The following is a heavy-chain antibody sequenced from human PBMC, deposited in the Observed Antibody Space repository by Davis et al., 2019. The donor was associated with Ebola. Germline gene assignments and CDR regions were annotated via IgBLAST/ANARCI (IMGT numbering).Heavy chain of an antibody. D-gene: IGHD3-3*01. CDR2: IKQDGSEK. J-gene: IGHJ4*02. CDR3: ARPRTFFGVVPYFDY. V-gene: IGHV3-7*01. CDR1: GFTLSSDG. Sequence: GGSLRLSCAASGFTLSSDGMSWVRQAPGKGLEWGANIKQDGSEKYYVDSVKGRFTISRDNAKNSLYLQMNSLRAEDTAVYYCARPRTFFGVVPYFDYWGQGTLVTVSS.